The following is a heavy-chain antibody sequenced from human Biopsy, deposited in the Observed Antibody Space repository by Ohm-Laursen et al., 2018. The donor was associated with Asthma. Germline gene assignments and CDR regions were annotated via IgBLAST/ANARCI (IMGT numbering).Heavy chain of an antibody. V-gene: IGHV3-30*18. CDR3: AKDVFPGWELRRGPDY. J-gene: IGHJ4*02. CDR2: ISFDGSNK. Sequence: SLRLSCTASGFTFSNYGMHWVRQAPGKGLDWVAVISFDGSNKNYTDSVKGRFTISRDNPRNTQHLQMNSLRAEDTAVYYCAKDVFPGWELRRGPDYWGQGTLVTVSS. D-gene: IGHD1-26*01. CDR1: GFTFSNYG.